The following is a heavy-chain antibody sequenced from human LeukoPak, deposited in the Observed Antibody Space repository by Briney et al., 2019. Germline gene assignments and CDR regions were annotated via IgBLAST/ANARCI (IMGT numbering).Heavy chain of an antibody. V-gene: IGHV3-53*01. CDR1: GFSVSGNY. CDR2: IYSGGNT. J-gene: IGHJ4*02. CDR3: AKDDVGDLNLIDY. D-gene: IGHD3-16*01. Sequence: PGGSLRLSCAASGFSVSGNYMNWVRQAPGKGLEWVSVIYSGGNTYYADSVEGRFTISRDNSKNTLYLHMNSLRVEDTALYFCAKDDVGDLNLIDYWGQGTLVTVSS.